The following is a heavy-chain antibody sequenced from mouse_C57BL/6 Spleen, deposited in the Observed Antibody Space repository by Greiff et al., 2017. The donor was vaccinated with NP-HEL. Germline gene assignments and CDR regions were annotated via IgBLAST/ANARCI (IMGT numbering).Heavy chain of an antibody. D-gene: IGHD2-4*01. V-gene: IGHV1-82*01. J-gene: IGHJ1*03. CDR1: GYAFSSSW. Sequence: QVQLQQSGPELVKPGASVKISCKASGYAFSSSWMNWVKQRPGKGLEWIGRIYPGDGDTNYNGKFKGKATLTAAQSSSTAYMQLSSLTSEDSAVYFCARLDYDYVNWYFDVWGTGTTVTVSS. CDR2: IYPGDGDT. CDR3: ARLDYDYVNWYFDV.